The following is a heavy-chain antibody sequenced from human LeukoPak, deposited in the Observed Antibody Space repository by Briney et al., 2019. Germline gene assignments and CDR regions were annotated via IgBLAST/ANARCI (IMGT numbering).Heavy chain of an antibody. D-gene: IGHD3-3*01. V-gene: IGHV1-2*02. J-gene: IGHJ5*02. CDR1: GYTFTGYY. CDR3: ARGAINNFWSGYHKNWFDT. Sequence: ASVKVSCKSSGYTFTGYYMHWVRQAPGQGLEWMGWINPNSGGTNHAQKLQGRVTITRDKSISTAYMELSRLRSDDTAVYYCARGAINNFWSGYHKNWFDTWGQGTLVTVSS. CDR2: INPNSGGT.